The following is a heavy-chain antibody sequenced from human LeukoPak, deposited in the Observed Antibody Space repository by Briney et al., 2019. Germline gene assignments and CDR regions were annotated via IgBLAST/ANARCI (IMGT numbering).Heavy chain of an antibody. D-gene: IGHD6-13*01. CDR2: IYYSGST. J-gene: IGHJ3*02. CDR3: ASGGRLGIAAAAAFDI. V-gene: IGHV4-39*07. Sequence: PSETLSLTCTVSGGSISSSSYYWGWIHQPPGKGLEWIGSIYYSGSTYYNPSLKSRVTISVDTSKNQFSLKLSSVTAADTAVYYCASGGRLGIAAAAAFDIWGQGTMVTVSS. CDR1: GGSISSSSYY.